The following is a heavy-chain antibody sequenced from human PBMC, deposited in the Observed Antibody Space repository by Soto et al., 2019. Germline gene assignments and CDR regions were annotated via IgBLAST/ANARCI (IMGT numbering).Heavy chain of an antibody. CDR2: IIPIFGTA. V-gene: IGHV1-69*01. Sequence: QVQLVQSGAEVKKPGSSVKVSCKASGGTFSSYAISWLRQAPGQGLEWMGGIIPIFGTANYAQKFQGRVKITGNDFTTTDYMELSSLRSEDTVVYYWARAEIIGPPTVTYYYDGMDVWGQGTTVTVSS. J-gene: IGHJ6*02. CDR3: ARAEIIGPPTVTYYYDGMDV. CDR1: GGTFSSYA. D-gene: IGHD4-17*01.